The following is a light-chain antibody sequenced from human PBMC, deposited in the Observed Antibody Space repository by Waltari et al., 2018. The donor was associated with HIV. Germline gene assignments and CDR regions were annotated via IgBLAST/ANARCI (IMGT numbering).Light chain of an antibody. Sequence: QSVLTQPPSASGTPGQRVTISCSGSNSNIGSTSVYWYQQLPGTTPKLLIYKNNQRPAGVPERCSGSRSGTSASLAISGLRSEDEADYYCAAWDDSLSGRVFGGGTKVTVL. CDR2: KNN. V-gene: IGLV1-47*01. J-gene: IGLJ3*02. CDR1: NSNIGSTS. CDR3: AAWDDSLSGRV.